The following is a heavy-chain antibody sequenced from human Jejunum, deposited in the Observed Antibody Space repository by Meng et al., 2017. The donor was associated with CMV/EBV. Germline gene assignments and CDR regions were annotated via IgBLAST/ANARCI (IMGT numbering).Heavy chain of an antibody. J-gene: IGHJ4*02. CDR1: SRYN. V-gene: IGHV3-21*01. CDR3: AREAGPGIVVTTAASYFDQ. CDR2: ISGSSNYI. Sequence: SRYNMNWVRQVPGKGPEWVSFISGSSNYIFYAESMKGRFTISRDNAKNSLYLQMNSLRDEDTAVYYCAREAGPGIVVTTAASYFDQWGQGTLVTVSS. D-gene: IGHD2-2*01.